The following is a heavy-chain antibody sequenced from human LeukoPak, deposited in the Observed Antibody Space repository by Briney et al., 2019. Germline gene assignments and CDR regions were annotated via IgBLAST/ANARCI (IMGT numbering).Heavy chain of an antibody. CDR1: GGSFSGYY. V-gene: IGHV4-34*01. J-gene: IGHJ4*01. CDR3: ASDFSY. Sequence: SETLSLTCAVYGGSFSGYYWSWIRQPPGKGLEWIGEINHSGSTNYNPSLKSRVTISVDTSKNQFSLRLSSATAADTAMYYCASDFSYWGHGTLVTVSS. CDR2: INHSGST.